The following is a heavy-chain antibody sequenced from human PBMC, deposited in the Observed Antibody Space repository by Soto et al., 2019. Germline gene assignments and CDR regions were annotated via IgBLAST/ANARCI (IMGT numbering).Heavy chain of an antibody. Sequence: EVHLLESGGGLVQPGESLRLSCGGSGFIFSSCVMSWVRQAPGKGLQWVSSITDNGAGTHYADSVKGRFTISRDNSRNTVVLQMNNLRAEDTGVYYCAKGLINGRWYAADWGQGTLVTVSS. CDR3: AKGLINGRWYAAD. D-gene: IGHD6-13*01. V-gene: IGHV3-23*01. J-gene: IGHJ4*02. CDR2: ITDNGAGT. CDR1: GFIFSSCV.